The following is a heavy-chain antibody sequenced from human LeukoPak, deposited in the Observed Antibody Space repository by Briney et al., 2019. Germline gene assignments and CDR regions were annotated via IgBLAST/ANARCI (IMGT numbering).Heavy chain of an antibody. CDR1: GYTFTSYG. D-gene: IGHD3-22*01. Sequence: ASVKVSCKASGYTFTSYGISWVRQDPGQGLEWMGWISAYNGNTHYAQNLQGRVTMTRDTSTSTAYMELRSLRSDDTAVFYCARDGHRMYYYESNDYRFDSWGQGTLATVSS. CDR2: ISAYNGNT. V-gene: IGHV1-18*01. CDR3: ARDGHRMYYYESNDYRFDS. J-gene: IGHJ4*02.